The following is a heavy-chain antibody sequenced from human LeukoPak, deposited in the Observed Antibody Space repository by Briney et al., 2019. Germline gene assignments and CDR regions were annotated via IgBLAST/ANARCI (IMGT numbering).Heavy chain of an antibody. CDR2: ISYDGSNK. CDR3: ARDLTGSFDY. D-gene: IGHD3-9*01. J-gene: IGHJ4*02. Sequence: GGSLRLSCAASGFTFSSYAMHWVRQAPGKGLEWVAVISYDGSNKYYADSVKGRFTISRDNSKNTLYLQMNSLRAEDTAVYYCARDLTGSFDYWGQGTLVTVSS. V-gene: IGHV3-30-3*01. CDR1: GFTFSSYA.